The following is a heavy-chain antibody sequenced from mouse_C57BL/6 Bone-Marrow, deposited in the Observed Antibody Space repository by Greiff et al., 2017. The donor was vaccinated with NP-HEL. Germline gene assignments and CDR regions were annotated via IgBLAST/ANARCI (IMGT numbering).Heavy chain of an antibody. D-gene: IGHD3-1*01. Sequence: QAQLQQPGAELVKPGASVKLSCKASGYTFTSYWMHWVKQRPGQGLEWIGMIHPNSGSTNYNEKFKSKATLTVDKSSSTAYMQLSSLTSEDSAVYYGARAVGGLIDYWGQGTTLTVSS. J-gene: IGHJ2*01. CDR3: ARAVGGLIDY. CDR1: GYTFTSYW. V-gene: IGHV1-64*01. CDR2: IHPNSGST.